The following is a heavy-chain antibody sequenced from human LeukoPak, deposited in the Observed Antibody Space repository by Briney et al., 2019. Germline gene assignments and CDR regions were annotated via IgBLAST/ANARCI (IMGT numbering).Heavy chain of an antibody. Sequence: GGSLRLSCVASGFTFSSYAMHWVRQAPGKGLEWVAFIRYDGSNKYYADSVKGRFTISRDNSKNTLYLQMNSLRAEDTAVYYCAKDQQWLVHNFDYWGQGTLVTVSS. V-gene: IGHV3-30*02. CDR3: AKDQQWLVHNFDY. CDR2: IRYDGSNK. CDR1: GFTFSSYA. J-gene: IGHJ4*02. D-gene: IGHD6-19*01.